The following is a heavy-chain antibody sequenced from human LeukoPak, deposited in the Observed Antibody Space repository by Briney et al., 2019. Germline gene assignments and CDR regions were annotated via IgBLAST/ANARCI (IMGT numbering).Heavy chain of an antibody. D-gene: IGHD3-22*01. CDR3: ARDLYYDSSGSPDY. Sequence: ASVKVSCKASGYTFTGYYMHWVRQAPGQGLEWMGWINPNSGGTNYAQKFQGRVTMTRDTSISAAYMELSRLRSDDTAVYYCARDLYYDSSGSPDYWDQGTLVTVSS. J-gene: IGHJ4*02. V-gene: IGHV1-2*02. CDR1: GYTFTGYY. CDR2: INPNSGGT.